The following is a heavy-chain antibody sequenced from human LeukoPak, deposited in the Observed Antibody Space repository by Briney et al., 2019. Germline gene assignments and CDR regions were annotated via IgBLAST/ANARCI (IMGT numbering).Heavy chain of an antibody. CDR3: ARAYSPSRYYYDSGGYKRPSSAFDI. V-gene: IGHV4-59*01. D-gene: IGHD3-22*01. Sequence: SETLSLTCSVSGGSLSSYYWSWIRQPPGKGLEWIGYIYYSGSYSGATNYNPSLKSRVTISVDTSKNQFSLKLSSVTAADTAVYYCARAYSPSRYYYDSGGYKRPSSAFDIWGQGTMVTVSS. J-gene: IGHJ3*02. CDR2: IYYSGSYSGAT. CDR1: GGSLSSYY.